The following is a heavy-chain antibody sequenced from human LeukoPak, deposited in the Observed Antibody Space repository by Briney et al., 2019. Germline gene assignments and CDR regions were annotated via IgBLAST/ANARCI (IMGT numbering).Heavy chain of an antibody. CDR1: GFTFSSYA. CDR3: AKDYRVAAAGPPVFGMDV. Sequence: QPGGSLRLSCAASGFTFSSYAMSWVRQAPGKGLEWVSAISGSGGSTYHADSVKGRFTISSDNSKNTLYLQMNSLRAEDTAVYYCAKDYRVAAAGPPVFGMDVWGQGTTVTVSS. CDR2: ISGSGGST. V-gene: IGHV3-23*01. D-gene: IGHD6-13*01. J-gene: IGHJ6*02.